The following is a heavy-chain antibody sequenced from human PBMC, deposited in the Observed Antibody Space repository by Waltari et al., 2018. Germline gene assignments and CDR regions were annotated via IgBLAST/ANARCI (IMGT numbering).Heavy chain of an antibody. V-gene: IGHV3-30*02. D-gene: IGHD1-1*01. CDR3: QFVHWNGDFDF. Sequence: QVQVVESGGGVVRPGGSLRLSCAASGFPFTSYSMQWVRQAPGKGLEWIAFIRHDASNKFYVDSVKGRFTISRDVSSHTLYLQMDRLRSEDTAVYFCQFVHWNGDFDFWGQGTLVTVSS. CDR2: IRHDASNK. CDR1: GFPFTSYS. J-gene: IGHJ4*02.